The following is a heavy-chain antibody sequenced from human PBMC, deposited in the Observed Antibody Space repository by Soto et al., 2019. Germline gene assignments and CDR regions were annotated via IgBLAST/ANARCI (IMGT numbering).Heavy chain of an antibody. J-gene: IGHJ6*02. V-gene: IGHV4-30-4*01. CDR2: IYYSGST. Sequence: SETLSLTCTVSGGSISSGDYYWSWIRQPPGKGLEWIGYIYYSGSTYYNPSLKSRVTISVDTSKNQFSLKLSSVTAADTAVYYCARAGAQKIDCSSTSCYRRIDYYYYGMDVWGQGTTVTVS. D-gene: IGHD2-2*01. CDR1: GGSISSGDYY. CDR3: ARAGAQKIDCSSTSCYRRIDYYYYGMDV.